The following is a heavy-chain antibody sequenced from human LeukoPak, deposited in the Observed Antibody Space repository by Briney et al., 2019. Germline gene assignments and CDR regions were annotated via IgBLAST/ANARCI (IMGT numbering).Heavy chain of an antibody. J-gene: IGHJ4*02. D-gene: IGHD3-10*01. CDR3: ARITMVRGGFDY. V-gene: IGHV3-30*04. CDR2: ISYDGSNK. Sequence: GGSLRLSCAASGFTFSSYAMHWVRQAPGGGLEWVAVISYDGSNKYYADSVKGRFTISRDNSKNTLYLQMNSLRAEDTAVYYCARITMVRGGFDYWGQGTLVTVSS. CDR1: GFTFSSYA.